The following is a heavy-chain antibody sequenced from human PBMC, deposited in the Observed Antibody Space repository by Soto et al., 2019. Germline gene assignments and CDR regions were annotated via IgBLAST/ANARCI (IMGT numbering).Heavy chain of an antibody. CDR1: GGSSSSYC. D-gene: IGHD1-1*01. Sequence: SETLSLTCTVAGGSSSSYCWSWIRQPPGKGLEWIGYIYYSGSTNYNPSLKSRVTISVDTSKNQFSLKLSSVTAADTAVYYCARIDNVYGMDVWGQGTTV. CDR2: IYYSGST. V-gene: IGHV4-59*01. J-gene: IGHJ6*02. CDR3: ARIDNVYGMDV.